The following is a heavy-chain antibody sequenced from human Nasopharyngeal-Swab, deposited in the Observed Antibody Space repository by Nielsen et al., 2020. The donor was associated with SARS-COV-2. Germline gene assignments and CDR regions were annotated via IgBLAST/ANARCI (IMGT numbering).Heavy chain of an antibody. CDR3: ARSQGERRAGAFDI. CDR2: ISSSSSYI. CDR1: GFTFSSYS. Sequence: GESLKISCAASGFTFSSYSMNWVRQAPGKGLEWVSSISSSSSYIYYADSVKGRSTISRDNAKNSLYLQMNSLRAEDTAVYYCARSQGERRAGAFDIWGQGTMVTVSS. V-gene: IGHV3-21*01. J-gene: IGHJ3*02. D-gene: IGHD1-1*01.